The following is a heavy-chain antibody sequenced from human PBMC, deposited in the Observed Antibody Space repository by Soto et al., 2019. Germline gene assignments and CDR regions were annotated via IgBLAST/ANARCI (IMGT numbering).Heavy chain of an antibody. J-gene: IGHJ5*02. CDR3: ARAIAGSGYCSGGSCYRRFNWFDP. D-gene: IGHD2-15*01. V-gene: IGHV4-31*03. CDR2: IYYSGST. CDR1: GGSISSGGYY. Sequence: PSVTLSLTCTVSGGSISSGGYYWSWIRQHPGKGLEWIGYIYYSGSTYYNPSLKSRVTISVDTSKNQFSLKLSSVTAADTAVYYCARAIAGSGYCSGGSCYRRFNWFDPWGQGTLVNVSS.